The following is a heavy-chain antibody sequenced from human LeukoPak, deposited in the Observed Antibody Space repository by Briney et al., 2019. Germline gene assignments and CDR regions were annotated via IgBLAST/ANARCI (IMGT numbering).Heavy chain of an antibody. Sequence: NASETLSLTCTVSGGSISSYHWSWIRQPPGKGLEWIGYIYYSGSSIYNPSLKSRLTISVDTSKNQFSLRLSSVTAADTAVYYCARTTSSGYSGFDYWGQGTLVTVSS. D-gene: IGHD3-22*01. V-gene: IGHV4-59*01. CDR1: GGSISSYH. CDR3: ARTTSSGYSGFDY. J-gene: IGHJ4*02. CDR2: IYYSGSS.